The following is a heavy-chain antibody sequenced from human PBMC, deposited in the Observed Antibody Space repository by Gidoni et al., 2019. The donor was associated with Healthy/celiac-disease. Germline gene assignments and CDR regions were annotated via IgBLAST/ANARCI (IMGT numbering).Heavy chain of an antibody. Sequence: EVQLLESGGGLVQPGGSLRLSCAASGFTFSSYAMSWVRQAPGKGLEWVSAISGSGGSTYYADSVKGRFTISRDNSKNTLYLQMNSLRAEDTAVYYCAKDSKFSIAARGAFDIWGQGTMVTVSS. CDR2: ISGSGGST. D-gene: IGHD6-6*01. CDR1: GFTFSSYA. CDR3: AKDSKFSIAARGAFDI. V-gene: IGHV3-23*01. J-gene: IGHJ3*02.